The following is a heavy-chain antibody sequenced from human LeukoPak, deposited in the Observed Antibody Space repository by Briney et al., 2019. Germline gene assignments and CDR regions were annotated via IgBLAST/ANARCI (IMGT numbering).Heavy chain of an antibody. CDR2: VYYNGNT. CDR3: DRSRAAAGGWLGP. D-gene: IGHD6-13*01. Sequence: PSETLSLTCTVSGRSISTYFWNWIRQPPGKGLEWIGYVYYNGNTNYNPSLKSRLTISVEKSKNQFSLKLTSVTAAATAVYYCDRSRAAAGGWLGPWRQGALVTVSS. J-gene: IGHJ5*02. CDR1: GRSISTYF. V-gene: IGHV4-59*01.